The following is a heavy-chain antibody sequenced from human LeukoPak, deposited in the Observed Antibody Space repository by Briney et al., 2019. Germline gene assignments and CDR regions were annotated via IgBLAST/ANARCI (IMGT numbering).Heavy chain of an antibody. CDR2: INPNSGGT. J-gene: IGHJ4*02. CDR3: ARSEYYDFWSGYFGY. Sequence: ASVKVSCKASGYTFTSYAMHWVRQAPGQRLEWMGWINPNSGGTNYAQKFQGRVTMTRDTSISTAYMELSRLRSDDTAVYYCARSEYYDFWSGYFGYWGQGTLVTVSS. D-gene: IGHD3-3*01. V-gene: IGHV1-2*02. CDR1: GYTFTSYA.